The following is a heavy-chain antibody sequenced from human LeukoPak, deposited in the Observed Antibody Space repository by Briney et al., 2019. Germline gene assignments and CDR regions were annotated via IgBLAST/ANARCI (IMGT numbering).Heavy chain of an antibody. CDR2: IIPISGTA. CDR3: ARGLQYQLLKALGYYYMDV. D-gene: IGHD2-2*01. V-gene: IGHV1-69*05. Sequence: SVKVSCKASGGTFSSHAIAWWRQAPGQGPEWRGGIIPISGTANYAQKFQGRVTITTDESTSTAYMELSSLTSDDTAVYYCARGLQYQLLKALGYYYMDVWGEGTTVTVSS. J-gene: IGHJ6*03. CDR1: GGTFSSHA.